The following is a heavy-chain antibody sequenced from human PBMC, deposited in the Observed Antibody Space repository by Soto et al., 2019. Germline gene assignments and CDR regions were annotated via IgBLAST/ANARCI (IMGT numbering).Heavy chain of an antibody. CDR3: ARVRVIRGVIPSHFGR. D-gene: IGHD3-10*01. CDR2: IIPLYGTV. V-gene: IGHV1-69*06. Sequence: QAHLAQSGAEVKRPGSSVTVSCKASGGTFNSYGISWVRQAPGQGLDWMGVIIPLYGTVNYAQKFQGRVSITADKSTSTAYMDLHSLRSDDTAVYYCARVRVIRGVIPSHFGRWGQGTLVTVS. CDR1: GGTFNSYG. J-gene: IGHJ4*02.